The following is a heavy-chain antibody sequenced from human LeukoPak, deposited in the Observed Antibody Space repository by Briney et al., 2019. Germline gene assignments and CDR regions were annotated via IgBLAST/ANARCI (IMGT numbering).Heavy chain of an antibody. CDR3: ARGGLVATIDGGIDY. Sequence: GASVRASCKASGYTFTNYDINWVRQATGQGLEWMEWMNPNSGNTGYAQNFQGRVTMTRDTSTNTAYMELSSLRYEDTAVYYCARGGLVATIDGGIDYWGQGILVTVSS. CDR1: GYTFTNYD. D-gene: IGHD5-12*01. CDR2: MNPNSGNT. J-gene: IGHJ4*02. V-gene: IGHV1-8*01.